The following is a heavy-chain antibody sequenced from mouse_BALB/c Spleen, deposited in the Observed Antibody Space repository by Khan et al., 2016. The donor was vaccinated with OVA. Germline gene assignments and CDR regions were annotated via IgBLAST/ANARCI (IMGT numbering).Heavy chain of an antibody. J-gene: IGHJ4*01. D-gene: IGHD2-3*01. CDR1: GYSITSDYA. V-gene: IGHV3-2*02. Sequence: QLEESGPGLVKPSQSLSLTCTVTGYSITSDYAWNWIRQFPGNKLEWMGYISSSGSTNYNPALKSRISITRDTSKNQFFLQFNSVTTEDTATYYCARDGSRYNYAMDYWGQGTSVTVSS. CDR2: ISSSGST. CDR3: ARDGSRYNYAMDY.